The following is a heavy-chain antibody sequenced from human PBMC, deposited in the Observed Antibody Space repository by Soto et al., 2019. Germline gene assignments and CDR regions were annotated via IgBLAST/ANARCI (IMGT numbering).Heavy chain of an antibody. V-gene: IGHV4-34*01. Sequence: SETLSLTCAVYGGSFSGYSWSWIRQPPGKGLEWIGKINHSGSTNYNPSLNSRVTISVDTSKNQFALKLSSVTAADTAVYYCARHHTTLYYYYYMDVWGKGTTVTVSS. CDR3: ARHHTTLYYYYYMDV. J-gene: IGHJ6*03. D-gene: IGHD1-1*01. CDR2: INHSGST. CDR1: GGSFSGYS.